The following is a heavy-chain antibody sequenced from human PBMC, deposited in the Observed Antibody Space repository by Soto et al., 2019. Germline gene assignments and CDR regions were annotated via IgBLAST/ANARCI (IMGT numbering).Heavy chain of an antibody. CDR3: ARGYYGSGSYYNFGWFDP. V-gene: IGHV4-38-2*01. CDR1: GYSISSGYY. Sequence: SEILSLTCAVSGYSISSGYYWGWIRQPPGKGLEWIGSIFHSGSTYYNPSLKSRVTISLDTSKNQFSLKLRSVTAADTAVYYCARGYYGSGSYYNFGWFDPWGKGTLVTVSS. D-gene: IGHD3-10*01. CDR2: IFHSGST. J-gene: IGHJ5*02.